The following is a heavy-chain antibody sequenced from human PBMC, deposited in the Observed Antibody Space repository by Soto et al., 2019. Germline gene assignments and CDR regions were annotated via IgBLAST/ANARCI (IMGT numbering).Heavy chain of an antibody. CDR1: GGSFSGYY. Sequence: ASETLSLTCAVYGGSFSGYYWSWIRQSPGKGLEWIREINHGGSSNYNPSLKSPVSISVDTSKKQFSLKLSSVTAADTAVYYCGRGITTKVVQTDAPDKYYFDSWGRGTLVTVSS. V-gene: IGHV4-34*01. CDR2: INHGGSS. D-gene: IGHD3-22*01. CDR3: GRGITTKVVQTDAPDKYYFDS. J-gene: IGHJ4*02.